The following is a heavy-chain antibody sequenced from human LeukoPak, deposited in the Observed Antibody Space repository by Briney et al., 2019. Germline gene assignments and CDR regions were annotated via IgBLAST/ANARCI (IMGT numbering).Heavy chain of an antibody. CDR3: ARLIANRFDY. D-gene: IGHD2-21*01. Sequence: GESLKISCKISGYSFTNYWIGWVRQMPGKGLQWMGIIHRGDSTVLYSPSFQGQVTISADKSITTAYLQWGSLKASDTAMYYCARLIANRFDYWGQGILVTVSS. J-gene: IGHJ4*02. CDR1: GYSFTNYW. CDR2: IHRGDSTV. V-gene: IGHV5-51*01.